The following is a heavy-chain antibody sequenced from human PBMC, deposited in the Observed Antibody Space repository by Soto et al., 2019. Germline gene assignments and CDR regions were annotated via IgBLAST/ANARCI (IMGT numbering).Heavy chain of an antibody. J-gene: IGHJ3*02. CDR3: VKDINKRDLNLCDLWHI. CDR1: GFTFDDYA. V-gene: IGHV3-9*01. CDR2: ISWNSGNI. D-gene: IGHD3-3*01. Sequence: GGSLRLSCAASGFTFDDYAIHWVRQAPGKGLEWVAGISWNSGNIGYADSVKGRFTVSRDNANNSLSLQMSSLRAEDTALCYCVKDINKRDLNLCDLWHIWGQGTMVTV.